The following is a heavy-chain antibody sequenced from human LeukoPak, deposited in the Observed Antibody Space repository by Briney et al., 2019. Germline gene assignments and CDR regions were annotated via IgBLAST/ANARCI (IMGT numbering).Heavy chain of an antibody. Sequence: GGSLRLSCAASGFNFNKYWMNWVRQAPGKGLEWVANIKHDDSEKNYVDSVRGRFTISRDNAKNSLYLQLNSLRDEDTAVDFCARGGHYNFWTGLVDYWGQGTRVTVSS. D-gene: IGHD3/OR15-3a*01. J-gene: IGHJ4*02. CDR1: GFNFNKYW. CDR2: IKHDDSEK. CDR3: ARGGHYNFWTGLVDY. V-gene: IGHV3-7*01.